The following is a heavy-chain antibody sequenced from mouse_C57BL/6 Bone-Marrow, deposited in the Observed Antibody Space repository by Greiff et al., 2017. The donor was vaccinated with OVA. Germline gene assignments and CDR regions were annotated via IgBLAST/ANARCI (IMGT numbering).Heavy chain of an antibody. CDR2: FYPGSGSI. D-gene: IGHD1-1*01. J-gene: IGHJ3*01. CDR3: ARHEELYYYVSSAAWFAY. CDR1: GYTFTEYT. V-gene: IGHV1-62-2*01. Sequence: QVQLQQSGAELVKPGASVKLSCKASGYTFTEYTIHWVKQRSGQGLEWIGWFYPGSGSIKYNEKFKDKATLTADKSSSTVYMELSRLTSEDSAVYFCARHEELYYYVSSAAWFAYWGQGTLVTVSA.